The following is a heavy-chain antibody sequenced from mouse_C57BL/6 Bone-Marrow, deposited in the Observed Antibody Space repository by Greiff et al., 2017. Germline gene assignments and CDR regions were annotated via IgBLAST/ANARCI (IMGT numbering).Heavy chain of an antibody. CDR3: ARGDYYGSSYLDY. D-gene: IGHD1-1*01. V-gene: IGHV1-50*01. J-gene: IGHJ2*01. Sequence: QVQLQQSGAELVKPGASVKLSCKASGYTFTSYWMQWVKQRPGQGLEWIGEIDPSDSYTNYNQKFKGKATLTVDPSSSTAYMQLSSLTSEDSAVYYCARGDYYGSSYLDYWGQGTTLTVSS. CDR1: GYTFTSYW. CDR2: IDPSDSYT.